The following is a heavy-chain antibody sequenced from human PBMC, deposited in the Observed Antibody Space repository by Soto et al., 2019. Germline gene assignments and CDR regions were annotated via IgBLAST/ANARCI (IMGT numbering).Heavy chain of an antibody. V-gene: IGHV3-23*01. CDR1: GFSFSNYA. J-gene: IGHJ3*02. D-gene: IGHD3-22*01. Sequence: EVQLLESGGGLVQPGGSLRLSWAASGFSFSNYALTWVRRSPGKGLEWVSVISGSAATIHNADSVKGRFTISRDNSKNTLYLQMNSLRAEDTAVYYCAKGRKGYSDPIGSPWAFYIWGQGPMVTFSS. CDR2: ISGSAATI. CDR3: AKGRKGYSDPIGSPWAFYI.